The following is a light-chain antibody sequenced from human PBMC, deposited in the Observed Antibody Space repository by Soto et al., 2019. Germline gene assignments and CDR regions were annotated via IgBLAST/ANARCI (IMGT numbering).Light chain of an antibody. CDR1: QSVSSY. V-gene: IGKV3-11*01. CDR2: DAS. Sequence: EIVLTQSPVTLSLSPGERATLSCRASQSVSSYLAWYQQKPGQAPRLLIYDASNRATGIPARFSGSGSGTDFTLTIRRLEPEDFAVYYCQQYGRSSLTFGGGTKVDIK. CDR3: QQYGRSSLT. J-gene: IGKJ4*01.